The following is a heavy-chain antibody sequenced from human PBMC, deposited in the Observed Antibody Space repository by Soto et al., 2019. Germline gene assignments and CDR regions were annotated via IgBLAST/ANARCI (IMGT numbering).Heavy chain of an antibody. CDR3: AREGGYCSSTSCYDYGMDV. Sequence: GGSLRLSCAASGFTFRTYNMNWVRQAPGKGLEWVSSISSSVIYIYYADSVKGRFTISRDNAKNSVYLQMNSLRAEDSAVYYCAREGGYCSSTSCYDYGMDVWGQGTAVTVSS. V-gene: IGHV3-21*01. CDR2: ISSSVIYI. J-gene: IGHJ6*02. D-gene: IGHD2-2*01. CDR1: GFTFRTYN.